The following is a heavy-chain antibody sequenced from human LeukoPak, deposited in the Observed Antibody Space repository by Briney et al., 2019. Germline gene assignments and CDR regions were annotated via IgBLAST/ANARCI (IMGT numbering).Heavy chain of an antibody. CDR2: IYTSGST. J-gene: IGHJ6*03. CDR1: GGSISSYY. Sequence: SETLSLTCTVSGGSISSYYWSWIRQPAGKGLEWIGRIYTSGSTNYNPSLKSRVTMSVDTSKNQFSLKLSSVTAADTAVYYCARAVYYYDSSGYEDYYYYYMDVWGKGTTVTVSS. D-gene: IGHD3-22*01. CDR3: ARAVYYYDSSGYEDYYYYYMDV. V-gene: IGHV4-4*07.